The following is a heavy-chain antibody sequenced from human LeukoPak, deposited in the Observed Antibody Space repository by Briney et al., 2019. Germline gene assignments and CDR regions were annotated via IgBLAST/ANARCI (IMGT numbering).Heavy chain of an antibody. J-gene: IGHJ4*02. CDR1: GFTFSDYY. CDR3: ARDRHDFWSGVFDY. V-gene: IGHV3-11*04. CDR2: ISSSGSNI. Sequence: KTGGSLRLSCAASGFTFSDYYMSWIRQAPGKGLEWVSYISSSGSNIYYAESVKGRFTIARDNAKNSLYLQMNSLRAEDTAVYYCARDRHDFWSGVFDYWGQGTLVTVSS. D-gene: IGHD3-3*01.